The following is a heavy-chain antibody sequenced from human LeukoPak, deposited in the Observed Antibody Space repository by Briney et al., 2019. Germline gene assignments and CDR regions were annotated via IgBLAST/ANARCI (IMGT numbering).Heavy chain of an antibody. V-gene: IGHV3-48*03. CDR1: GFTFSSYE. Sequence: GGSLRLSCAAPGFTFSSYEMNWVRQAPGKGLEWVSSITSTGSRVFYEDSVKGRFTISRDDAKKSLYLQMDSLRVEDTATYYCARDRSGDYWGQGTLVTVSS. CDR3: ARDRSGDY. D-gene: IGHD1-14*01. J-gene: IGHJ4*02. CDR2: ITSTGSRV.